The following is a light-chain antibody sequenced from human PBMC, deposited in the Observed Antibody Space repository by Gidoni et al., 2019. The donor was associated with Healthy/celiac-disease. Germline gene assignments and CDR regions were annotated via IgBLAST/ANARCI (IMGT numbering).Light chain of an antibody. Sequence: EIVLTQSPATLSLSPGERATLSCMASQSVSSYLAWYQQKPGPAPRLLIYDASNRATGIPARFSGSGSGTDFTLTISSLEPEDFAVYYCQQRSNWPPITFGQGTRLEIK. CDR3: QQRSNWPPIT. CDR2: DAS. V-gene: IGKV3-11*01. CDR1: QSVSSY. J-gene: IGKJ5*01.